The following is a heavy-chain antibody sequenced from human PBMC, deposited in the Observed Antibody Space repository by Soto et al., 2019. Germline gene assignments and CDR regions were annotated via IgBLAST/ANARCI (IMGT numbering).Heavy chain of an antibody. CDR3: ARGKYREQLVNIGDY. Sequence: ASVKVSCKASGYTFTSYGISWVRQAPGQGLEWMGWISAYNGNTNYAQKLQGRVTMTTDTSTSTAYMELRSLRSDDTAVYYCARGKYREQLVNIGDYWGQGTLVTVSS. J-gene: IGHJ4*02. D-gene: IGHD6-6*01. CDR2: ISAYNGNT. V-gene: IGHV1-18*01. CDR1: GYTFTSYG.